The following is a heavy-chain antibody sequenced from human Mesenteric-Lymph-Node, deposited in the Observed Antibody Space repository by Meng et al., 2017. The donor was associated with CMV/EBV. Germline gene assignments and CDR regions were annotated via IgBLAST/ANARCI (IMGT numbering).Heavy chain of an antibody. CDR3: ARKPTLSSAWGY. Sequence: GESLKISCAASGFAFSGYSMNWVRQAPGEGLEWVSSIDTSGGYIYYADSVKGRFTISRDNAENSLYLQMNSLRPEDTAVYYCARKPTLSSAWGYWGHGVLVTVSS. D-gene: IGHD1-1*01. CDR1: GFAFSGYS. CDR2: IDTSGGYI. V-gene: IGHV3-21*04. J-gene: IGHJ4*01.